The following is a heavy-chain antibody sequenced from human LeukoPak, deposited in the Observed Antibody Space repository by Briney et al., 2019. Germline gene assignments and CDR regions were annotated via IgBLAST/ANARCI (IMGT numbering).Heavy chain of an antibody. V-gene: IGHV3-53*04. J-gene: IGHJ4*02. Sequence: GGSPLLSFPASRXTLSSYYMSWVRPAPGKGLEVVSVIFSGGRTYYADSGKDSFTLSRNNSKNTLYLQMNRLRAEDTAVYYCARGPNPHRAFDYGGQGTLVTVS. CDR3: ARGPNPHRAFDY. CDR2: IFSGGRT. CDR1: RXTLSSYY.